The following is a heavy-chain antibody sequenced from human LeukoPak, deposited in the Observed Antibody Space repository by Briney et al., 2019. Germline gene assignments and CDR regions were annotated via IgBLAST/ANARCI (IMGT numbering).Heavy chain of an antibody. V-gene: IGHV4-34*01. Sequence: PSETLSLTCTVSGGSISSYYWSWIRQPPGKGLEWIGEINHSGSTNYNPSLKSRVTISVDTSKNQFSLKLSSVTAADTAVYYCARRGYSSSWYRAHWFDPWGQGTLVTVSS. CDR3: ARRGYSSSWYRAHWFDP. CDR1: GGSISSYY. D-gene: IGHD6-13*01. J-gene: IGHJ5*02. CDR2: INHSGST.